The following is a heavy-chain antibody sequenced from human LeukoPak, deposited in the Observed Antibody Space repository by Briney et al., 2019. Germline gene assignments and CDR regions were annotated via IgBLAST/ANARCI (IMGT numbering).Heavy chain of an antibody. CDR1: GGSISSYY. Sequence: PSETLSLTCTVSGGSISSYYWSWIRQPAGKGLEWIGRIYTSGSTNYNPSLKSRVTMSVDTSKNQFSLKLSSVTAADTAVYYCARLVDTAMVHYFDYWGQGTLVTVSS. CDR3: ARLVDTAMVHYFDY. D-gene: IGHD5-18*01. CDR2: IYTSGST. V-gene: IGHV4-4*07. J-gene: IGHJ4*02.